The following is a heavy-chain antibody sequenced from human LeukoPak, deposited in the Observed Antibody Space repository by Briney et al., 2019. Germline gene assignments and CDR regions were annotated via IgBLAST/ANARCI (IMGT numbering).Heavy chain of an antibody. CDR1: GGSISSFY. CDR3: AATIKRDYGDTNLDY. D-gene: IGHD4-17*01. V-gene: IGHV4-59*01. CDR2: MYNRGNT. J-gene: IGHJ4*02. Sequence: PSETLSLTCTVSGGSISSFYWSWIRQPPGKGLEWIGYMYNRGNTNYDPSLKSRVTISEDTSQNQLSLQLRSVTAADTAVYYLAATIKRDYGDTNLDYWGQGTLVTVSS.